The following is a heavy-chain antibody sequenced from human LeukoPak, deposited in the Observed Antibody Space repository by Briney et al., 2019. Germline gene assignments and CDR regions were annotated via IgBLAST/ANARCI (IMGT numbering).Heavy chain of an antibody. V-gene: IGHV1-69-2*01. CDR1: GYTFTDYY. Sequence: ATVKISCKASGYTFTDYYMHWVQQAPGEGLEWMGRVDPEDGETIYAEKFQGRVTITADTSTDTAYMELSSLRSEDTAVYYCARDSAAAGIDYWGQGTLVTVSS. CDR3: ARDSAAAGIDY. J-gene: IGHJ4*02. CDR2: VDPEDGET. D-gene: IGHD6-13*01.